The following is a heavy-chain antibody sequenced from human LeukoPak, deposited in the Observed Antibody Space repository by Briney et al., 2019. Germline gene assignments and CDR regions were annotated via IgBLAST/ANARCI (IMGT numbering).Heavy chain of an antibody. CDR1: GFTFSSYG. D-gene: IGHD6-19*01. V-gene: IGHV3-33*06. Sequence: RPGGSLRLSCAASGFTFSSYGMHWVRQAPGKGLEWVAVIWDDGSSKYYADSVKGRFTISRDNSKNTLYLQMNSLRAEDTAVYYCAKGGYSSGWRNYFDYWGQGTLVTVSS. CDR3: AKGGYSSGWRNYFDY. J-gene: IGHJ4*02. CDR2: IWDDGSSK.